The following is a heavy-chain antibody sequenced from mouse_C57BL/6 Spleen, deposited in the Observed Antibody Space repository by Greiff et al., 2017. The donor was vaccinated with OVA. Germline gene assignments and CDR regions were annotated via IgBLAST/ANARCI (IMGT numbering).Heavy chain of an antibody. V-gene: IGHV1-26*01. CDR3: ARDGTPLCFDY. J-gene: IGHJ2*01. CDR1: GYTFTDYY. D-gene: IGHD4-1*01. Sequence: EVQLQQSGPELVKPGASVKISCKASGYTFTDYYMNWVKQSHGKSLEWIGDINPNNGGTSYNQKFKGKATLTVDKSSSTAYMELRSLTSEDSAVYYCARDGTPLCFDYWGQGTTLTVSS. CDR2: INPNNGGT.